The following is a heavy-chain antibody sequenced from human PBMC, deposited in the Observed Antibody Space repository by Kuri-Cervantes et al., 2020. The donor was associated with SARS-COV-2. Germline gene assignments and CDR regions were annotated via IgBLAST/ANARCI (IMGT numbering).Heavy chain of an antibody. J-gene: IGHJ1*01. D-gene: IGHD2-15*01. CDR2: ISSSGSTI. CDR1: GFTFSDYY. Sequence: GESLKISCAASGFTFSDYYMSWIRQAPGKGLEWVSYISSSGSTIYYADSVKGRFTISRDNAKNSLYLQMNSLRAEDTAVYYCAKWGGYCSGGSCSLPFQHWGQGTLVTVSS. V-gene: IGHV3-11*01. CDR3: AKWGGYCSGGSCSLPFQH.